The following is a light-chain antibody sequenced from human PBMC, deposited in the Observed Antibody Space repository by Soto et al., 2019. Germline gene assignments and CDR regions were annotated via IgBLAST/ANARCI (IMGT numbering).Light chain of an antibody. Sequence: AIRKPQWPSSLSASTGDRVTITCRASQGISSYLAWYQQKPGKAPKLLIYAASTLQSGVPSRFSGSGSGTDFTLTISCLQSEDFATYYCQQYYSYPWTFGQGTTV. CDR2: AAS. CDR1: QGISSY. J-gene: IGKJ1*01. CDR3: QQYYSYPWT. V-gene: IGKV1-8*01.